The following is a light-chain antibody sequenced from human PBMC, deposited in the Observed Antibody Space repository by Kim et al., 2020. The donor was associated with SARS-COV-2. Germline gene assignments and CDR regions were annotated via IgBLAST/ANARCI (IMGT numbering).Light chain of an antibody. J-gene: IGKJ1*01. Sequence: EIVLTQSPGTLSLSPGERATLSCRASQSVSSNYLAWYQQKRGQAPRLFIYGASITATGIPDRFSGSGSGTDFTLTISRLEPEDFAVYYCQQYGTSPRTFGQGTKVDIK. CDR2: GAS. V-gene: IGKV3-20*01. CDR1: QSVSSNY. CDR3: QQYGTSPRT.